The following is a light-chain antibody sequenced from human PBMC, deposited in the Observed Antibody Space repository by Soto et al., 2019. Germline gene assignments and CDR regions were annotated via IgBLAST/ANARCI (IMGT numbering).Light chain of an antibody. V-gene: IGKV3-15*01. CDR3: QQYDTWPYT. CDR2: GAS. Sequence: EIAMTQSPATLSVSPGERATLSCRASQSVNNNLAWYQQKPGQAPRLLIYGASTRATGIPARFSGSGSGTDFTLTVSSLQSEDFAVYYCQQYDTWPYTFGQGTNLEIK. J-gene: IGKJ2*01. CDR1: QSVNNN.